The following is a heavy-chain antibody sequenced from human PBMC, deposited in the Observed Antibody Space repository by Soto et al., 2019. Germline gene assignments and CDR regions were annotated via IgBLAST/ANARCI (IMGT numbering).Heavy chain of an antibody. V-gene: IGHV1-18*04. Sequence: QLQLAQSGAEVKKPGASVEVSCKASGYNFSTYGVSWVRQAPGQGLAWMAWISVTSGDTNFAQKFQGRLAVTTESSTTTAGLKLAALRSDATAHDYCARLTTPSKPKDRIDYYMSIRGDGTMFTLST. D-gene: IGHD2-21*02. CDR2: ISVTSGDT. J-gene: IGHJ6*04. CDR1: GYNFSTYG. CDR3: ARLTTPSKPKDRIDYYMSI.